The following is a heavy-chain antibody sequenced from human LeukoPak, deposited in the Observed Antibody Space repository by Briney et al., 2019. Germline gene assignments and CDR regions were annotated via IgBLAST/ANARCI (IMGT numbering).Heavy chain of an antibody. CDR3: AVAPGDY. Sequence: GASVKVSCKAPGYTFTDYYIHWVRQAPGQGLEWMGWINPNSDYTFYAQKFQGRVTLTRDTSISTVYMELTTLTSDDTALYYCAVAPGDYWGQGTLVTVSS. D-gene: IGHD2-21*01. CDR2: INPNSDYT. CDR1: GYTFTDYY. V-gene: IGHV1-2*02. J-gene: IGHJ4*02.